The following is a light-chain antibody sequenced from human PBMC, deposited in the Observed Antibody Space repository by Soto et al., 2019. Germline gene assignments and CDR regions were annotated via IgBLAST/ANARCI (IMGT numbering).Light chain of an antibody. Sequence: QSVLTQPPSASGSPGQSVTISCTGTFNDIGGYNYVSWYQQHPGKAPKVIIFEVYKRPSGVPDRFSGSKSDKTASLTVSGLQADDEADYYCSSYVGNNNLVFGGGTKLTVL. CDR1: FNDIGGYNY. CDR3: SSYVGNNNLV. J-gene: IGLJ3*02. CDR2: EVY. V-gene: IGLV2-8*01.